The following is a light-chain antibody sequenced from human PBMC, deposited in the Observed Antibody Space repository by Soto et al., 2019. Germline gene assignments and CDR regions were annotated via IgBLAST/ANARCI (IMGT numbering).Light chain of an antibody. J-gene: IGKJ4*01. Sequence: EIVLTQSPGTLSLPPGERATLSCRASQSVSSSYLAWYQQKPGQAPRLLIYAASSRATAIPGRFSGSGSGTDFTLTNSRLEPEAFAVDYCQQYCSSPLSFGGGTKVESK. CDR2: AAS. V-gene: IGKV3-20*01. CDR1: QSVSSSY. CDR3: QQYCSSPLS.